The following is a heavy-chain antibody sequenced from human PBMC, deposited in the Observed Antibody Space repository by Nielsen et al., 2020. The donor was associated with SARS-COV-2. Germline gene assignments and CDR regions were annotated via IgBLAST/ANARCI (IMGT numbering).Heavy chain of an antibody. CDR2: IHYSGDT. D-gene: IGHD2-15*01. Sequence: SETLSLTCSVSGASIRSATYYWSWLRQHPGKGLEWLGYIHYSGDTFYNPSLKRRLTISADTSKNHFSLKLISVTAADTAVYFCARHISGALHWGQGIPVTVSS. CDR1: GASIRSATYY. J-gene: IGHJ1*01. CDR3: ARHISGALH. V-gene: IGHV4-31*03.